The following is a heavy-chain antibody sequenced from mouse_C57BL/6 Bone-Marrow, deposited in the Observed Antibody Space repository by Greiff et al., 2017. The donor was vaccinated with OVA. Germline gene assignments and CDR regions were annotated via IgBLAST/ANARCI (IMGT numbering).Heavy chain of an antibody. Sequence: VQLKESGPGLVKPSQSLSLTCSVTGYSITSGYYWNWIRQFPGNKLEWMGYISYDGSNNYNPSLKNRISITRDTSKNQFFLKLNSVTTEDTATYYCARDAYSNYVGWYFDVWGTGTTVTVSS. CDR3: ARDAYSNYVGWYFDV. D-gene: IGHD2-5*01. V-gene: IGHV3-6*01. J-gene: IGHJ1*03. CDR1: GYSITSGYY. CDR2: ISYDGSN.